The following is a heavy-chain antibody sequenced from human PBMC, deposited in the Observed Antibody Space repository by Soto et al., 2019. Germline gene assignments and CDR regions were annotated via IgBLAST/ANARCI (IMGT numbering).Heavy chain of an antibody. J-gene: IGHJ4*02. CDR2: IIPVFGTA. CDR1: GGTFSSYA. Sequence: QVQLVQSGAEVKKPGSSVKVSCKASGGTFSSYAISWVRQAPGQGLEWMGGIIPVFGTANYAQKFQGRVRITADEATSTAYMELSSLRCEDTAVYYCARSPDYYDSRGYYYRRGYYFDYWGQGTLVTVSS. V-gene: IGHV1-69*01. CDR3: ARSPDYYDSRGYYYRRGYYFDY. D-gene: IGHD3-22*01.